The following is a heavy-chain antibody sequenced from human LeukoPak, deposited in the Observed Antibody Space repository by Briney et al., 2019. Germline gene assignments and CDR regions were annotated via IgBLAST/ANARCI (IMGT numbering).Heavy chain of an antibody. J-gene: IGHJ5*02. D-gene: IGHD6-19*01. CDR1: GFSISTGYY. CDR2: MYHSGST. V-gene: IGHV4-38-2*02. CDR3: ARAVEQWLVRRFDP. Sequence: SETLSLTFSVSGFSISTGYYWGWIRQPPGKGLEWIGIMYHSGSTSYNPSLKSRVTISMDTSKNQFSLKLSSVTAADTAVYYCARAVEQWLVRRFDPWGQGTLVTVSS.